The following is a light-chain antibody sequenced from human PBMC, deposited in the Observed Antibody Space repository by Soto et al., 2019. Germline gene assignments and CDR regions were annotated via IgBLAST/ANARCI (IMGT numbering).Light chain of an antibody. CDR1: QSVSTN. CDR3: QHYNSLPPNT. J-gene: IGKJ2*01. V-gene: IGKV3-15*01. CDR2: GAS. Sequence: EIVMTQSPATLSVSHGERATLSCRASQSVSTNVAWYQQRPGQPPRLLIYGASTRATGIPARFSGSGSGTEFTLTISSLQSEDFAVYYCQHYNSLPPNTFGQGTKLEI.